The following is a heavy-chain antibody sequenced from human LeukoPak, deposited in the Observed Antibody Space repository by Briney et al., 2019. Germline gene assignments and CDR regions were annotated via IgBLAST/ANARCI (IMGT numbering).Heavy chain of an antibody. V-gene: IGHV3-21*01. D-gene: IGHD6-13*01. Sequence: GGSLRLSCAASGFTFSSYSMNWVRQAPGKGLEWVSCMSSSGNYIYYAASVQGRFTISRDNAKNSLYLQMNSLRAEDAAVYHCARARFIEKSMALEQQLVLPDYWGQGTLVTVSS. CDR1: GFTFSSYS. CDR2: MSSSGNYI. CDR3: ARARFIEKSMALEQQLVLPDY. J-gene: IGHJ4*02.